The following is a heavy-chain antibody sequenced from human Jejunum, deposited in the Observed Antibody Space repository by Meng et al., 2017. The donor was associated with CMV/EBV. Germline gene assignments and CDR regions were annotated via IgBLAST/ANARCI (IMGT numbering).Heavy chain of an antibody. CDR2: INPDTGSVT. V-gene: IGHV1-2*02. D-gene: IGHD3-3*01. Sequence: GYYMHWVRQAPGQGLEWMGWINPDTGSVTNSAQKFQGRVTVTSDTSMSTAYMELSSLRSEDTAVFYCASGTIFGVVTPYYYGLDVWGQGTTGTVSS. CDR3: ASGTIFGVVTPYYYGLDV. J-gene: IGHJ6*02. CDR1: GYY.